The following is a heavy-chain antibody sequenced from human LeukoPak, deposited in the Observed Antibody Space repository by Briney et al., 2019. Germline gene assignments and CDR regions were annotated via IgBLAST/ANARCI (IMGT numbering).Heavy chain of an antibody. D-gene: IGHD3-10*01. J-gene: IGHJ4*02. Sequence: GGTLRLSCAASGFTFSSHGMSWVRQAPGKGPEWVSATSGSGNTYYADSVKGRFTISRDISKNTLYLQMNSLRAEDTAVYYCAHGGLYYLDYWGQGTLVTVSS. CDR3: AHGGLYYLDY. V-gene: IGHV3-23*01. CDR2: TSGSGNT. CDR1: GFTFSSHG.